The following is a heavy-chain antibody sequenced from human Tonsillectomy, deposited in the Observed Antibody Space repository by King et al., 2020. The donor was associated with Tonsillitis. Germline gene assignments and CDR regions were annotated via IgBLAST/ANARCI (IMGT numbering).Heavy chain of an antibody. CDR2: IYYSGRT. CDR3: AGSGATFDY. J-gene: IGHJ4*02. D-gene: IGHD1-26*01. V-gene: IGHV4-31*03. CDR1: GGSISRGGYY. Sequence: VQLQESGPGLVKPSQTLSLTCTVSGGSISRGGYYWSWIRQHPGQGLEWIGYIYYSGRTYYNPSLKSRLTISVDTSENQFSLKLNSVTAADTAVYYCAGSGATFDYWGQGTLVTVSS.